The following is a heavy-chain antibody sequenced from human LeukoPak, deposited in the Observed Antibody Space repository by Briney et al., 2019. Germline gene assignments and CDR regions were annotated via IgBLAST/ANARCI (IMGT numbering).Heavy chain of an antibody. J-gene: IGHJ6*03. CDR2: ISSSSSTI. D-gene: IGHD3-16*02. Sequence: GGSLRLSCAASGFTFSSYSMNWVRHAPGKGLEWVSYISSSSSTIYYADSVKGRFTISRDNTKNSLYLQMNSLRAEDTAVYYCARDPMTYYDYVWGSYPDYMDVWGKGTTVTVSS. CDR3: ARDPMTYYDYVWGSYPDYMDV. V-gene: IGHV3-48*04. CDR1: GFTFSSYS.